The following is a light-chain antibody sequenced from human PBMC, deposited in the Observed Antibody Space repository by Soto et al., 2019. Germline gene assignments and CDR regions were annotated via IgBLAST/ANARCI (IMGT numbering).Light chain of an antibody. Sequence: EVVLTQSPATLSVSPGDRATLSCRASQYIGSAVAWYHQRSGQAPRLLIFDASIRVPTTPARFSGSVSGTEFTLTINRLESEDFAVYFCQQYGDRPRTFGQGTKVEIK. V-gene: IGKV3-15*01. CDR3: QQYGDRPRT. CDR2: DAS. J-gene: IGKJ1*01. CDR1: QYIGSA.